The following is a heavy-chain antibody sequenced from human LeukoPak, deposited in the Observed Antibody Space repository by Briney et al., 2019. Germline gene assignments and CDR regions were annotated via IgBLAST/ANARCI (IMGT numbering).Heavy chain of an antibody. V-gene: IGHV3-21*01. Sequence: PGGSLILSCAASGFAFNTYSITWVRQAPGKGLEWVSSISSGSSDIYYAGSLKGRFAISRDNAKNSLFLQMNDLRPEDTAMYYCARIRGAYDSLDYWGQGTLVTVSS. CDR3: ARIRGAYDSLDY. D-gene: IGHD5-12*01. CDR2: ISSGSSDI. CDR1: GFAFNTYS. J-gene: IGHJ4*02.